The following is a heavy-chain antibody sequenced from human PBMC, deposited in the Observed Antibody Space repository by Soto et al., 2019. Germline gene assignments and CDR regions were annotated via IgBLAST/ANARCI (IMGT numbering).Heavy chain of an antibody. CDR2: IDYNGVT. CDR1: GASISSRDHY. Sequence: SETLSLTCTVSGASISSRDHYWGWIRQTPGKGLEWIGNIDYNGVTYYNPSLKSRVTVSKDTSKNQFSPKVASVTAADTAIYYCGRVMIGTSRHTDSDYWGQGTQVTVSS. V-gene: IGHV4-39*01. CDR3: GRVMIGTSRHTDSDY. J-gene: IGHJ4*02. D-gene: IGHD2-8*01.